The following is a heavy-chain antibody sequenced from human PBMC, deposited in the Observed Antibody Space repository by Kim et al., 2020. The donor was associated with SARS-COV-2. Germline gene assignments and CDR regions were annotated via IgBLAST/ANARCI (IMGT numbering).Heavy chain of an antibody. V-gene: IGHV4-31*03. D-gene: IGHD3-3*01. CDR2: IYYSGST. CDR3: ARVQYYDYDYYMDV. J-gene: IGHJ6*03. Sequence: SETLSLTCTVSGGSISSGGYYWSWIRQHPGKGLEWIGYIYYSGSTYYNPSLKSRVTISVVTSKNQFSLKLSSVTAADTAVYYCARVQYYDYDYYMDVWGKGTTVTVSS. CDR1: GGSISSGGYY.